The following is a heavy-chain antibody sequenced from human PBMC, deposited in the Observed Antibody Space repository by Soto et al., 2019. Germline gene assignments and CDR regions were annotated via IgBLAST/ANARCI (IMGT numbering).Heavy chain of an antibody. Sequence: GGSLRLSCAASGFTFSSYAMSWVRQAPGKGLEWVSAISGSGGSTYYADSVKGRFTISRDNSKNTLYLQMNSLRAEDTAVYYCAKATRYCSGGSCFFDYRGQGTLVTVSS. CDR1: GFTFSSYA. CDR2: ISGSGGST. J-gene: IGHJ4*02. V-gene: IGHV3-23*01. D-gene: IGHD2-15*01. CDR3: AKATRYCSGGSCFFDY.